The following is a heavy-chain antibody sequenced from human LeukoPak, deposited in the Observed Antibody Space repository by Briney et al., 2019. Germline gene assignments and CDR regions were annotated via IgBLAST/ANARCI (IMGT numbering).Heavy chain of an antibody. Sequence: SETLSLTCTVSGGSISSGSYYWSWIWQPAGKGLEWIGRIYTSGSTNYNPSLKSRVTISVDTSKNQFSLKLSSVTAADTAVYYCARERTWFDPWGQGTLVTLSS. CDR2: IYTSGST. CDR3: ARERTWFDP. V-gene: IGHV4-61*02. CDR1: GGSISSGSYY. J-gene: IGHJ5*02.